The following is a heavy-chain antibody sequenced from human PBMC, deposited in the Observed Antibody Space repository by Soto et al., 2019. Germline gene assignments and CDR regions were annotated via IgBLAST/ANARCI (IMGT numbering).Heavy chain of an antibody. Sequence: SETLSLTCTVSGGSISSYYWSWIRQPPGKGLEWIGYIYYSGSTNYNPSLKSRVTISVDTSKNQFSLKLSSVTAADTAVYYCARVAEYSSFLVDYRGQGTLVTVSS. CDR3: ARVAEYSSFLVDY. CDR2: IYYSGST. D-gene: IGHD6-6*01. CDR1: GGSISSYY. V-gene: IGHV4-59*01. J-gene: IGHJ4*02.